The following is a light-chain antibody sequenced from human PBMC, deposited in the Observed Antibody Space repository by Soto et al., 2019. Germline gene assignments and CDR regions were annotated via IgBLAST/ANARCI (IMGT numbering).Light chain of an antibody. CDR1: SSNIGNNY. V-gene: IGLV1-51*01. CDR2: DNN. CDR3: GTWDGSLSPWSVV. Sequence: QSVLTQPPSVSAAPGQRVTISCSGSSSNIGNNYVSWYQQLPGTAPKLLIYDNNQRPSGIPDRFSGSKSGTSATLGITGLQTGDEADYYCGTWDGSLSPWSVVFGGGTKLTVL. J-gene: IGLJ2*01.